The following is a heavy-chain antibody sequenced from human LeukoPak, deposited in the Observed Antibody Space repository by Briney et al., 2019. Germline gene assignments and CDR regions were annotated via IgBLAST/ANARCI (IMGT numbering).Heavy chain of an antibody. D-gene: IGHD6-13*01. V-gene: IGHV4-59*01. J-gene: IGHJ4*02. CDR1: GGSISSYY. Sequence: NPSETLSLTCTVSGGSISSYYWSWIRQPPGKGLEWIGYIYYSGSTNYNPSLKSRVTISVDTSKNQFSLKLSSVTAADTAVYYCAKGPRGSSSWYIVDYWGQGTLVTVSS. CDR2: IYYSGST. CDR3: AKGPRGSSSWYIVDY.